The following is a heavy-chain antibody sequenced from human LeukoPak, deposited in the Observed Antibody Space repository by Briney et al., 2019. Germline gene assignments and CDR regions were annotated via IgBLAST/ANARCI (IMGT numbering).Heavy chain of an antibody. Sequence: PGGSLRLSCAASGFTFSSYAMSWVRQAPGKGLEWVSAISGSGGSTYYADSVKGRFTISRDNSKNTLYLQMNSLRAEDTAVYYCASTPEMATIWYYYYGMDVWGQGTTVTVSS. CDR1: GFTFSSYA. V-gene: IGHV3-23*01. J-gene: IGHJ6*02. D-gene: IGHD5-24*01. CDR3: ASTPEMATIWYYYYGMDV. CDR2: ISGSGGST.